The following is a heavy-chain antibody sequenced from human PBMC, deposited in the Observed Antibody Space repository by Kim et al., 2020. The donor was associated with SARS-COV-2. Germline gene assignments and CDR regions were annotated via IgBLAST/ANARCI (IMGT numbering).Heavy chain of an antibody. V-gene: IGHV3-23*01. CDR2: INNGGTP. Sequence: GGSLRLSCVASGFTFTSRAMSWVRQIPGKGLEWVASINNGGTPYYADSVKGRFTVSRDITKATLYLQMNSLRAEDTALYYCAKDHPSSGWLPFHSWGQGT. D-gene: IGHD6-19*01. CDR1: GFTFTSRA. J-gene: IGHJ5*02. CDR3: AKDHPSSGWLPFHS.